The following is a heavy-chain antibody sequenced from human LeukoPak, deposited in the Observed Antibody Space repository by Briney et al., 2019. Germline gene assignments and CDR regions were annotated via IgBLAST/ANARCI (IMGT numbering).Heavy chain of an antibody. CDR3: AREVYSSSSSISWFDP. CDR1: GGTFSSYA. Sequence: SVKVSCKASGGTFSSYAISWVRQAPGQGLEWMGGIIPIFGTANYAQKFQGRVTITADESTSTAYMELSSLRSEDTAVYYCAREVYSSSSSISWFDPWGQGTLVTVSP. CDR2: IIPIFGTA. D-gene: IGHD6-6*01. J-gene: IGHJ5*02. V-gene: IGHV1-69*13.